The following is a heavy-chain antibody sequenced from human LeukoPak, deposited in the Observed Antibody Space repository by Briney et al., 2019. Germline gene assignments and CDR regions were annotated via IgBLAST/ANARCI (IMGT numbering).Heavy chain of an antibody. J-gene: IGHJ6*02. CDR3: ARVWYYDSSGYYSHYYYYGMDV. D-gene: IGHD3-22*01. CDR1: GFTFSDYY. Sequence: KAGGSLRLSCAASGFTFSDYYMSWIRQAPGKGLEWVSYISSSGSTIYYADSVKGRFTISRDNSKNTLYLQMNSLRAEDTAVYYCARVWYYDSSGYYSHYYYYGMDVWGQGTTVTVSS. CDR2: ISSSGSTI. V-gene: IGHV3-11*04.